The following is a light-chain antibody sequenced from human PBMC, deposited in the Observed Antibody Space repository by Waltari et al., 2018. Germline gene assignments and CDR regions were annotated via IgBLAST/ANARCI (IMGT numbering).Light chain of an antibody. V-gene: IGLV3-21*03. CDR2: DGS. CDR1: NIGSKS. J-gene: IGLJ3*02. Sequence: SYVLSQPPSVSVAPGTTASIPCGGLNIGSKSVHCYQQKPGLAPVLVVYDGSGRPSGIPERFSGSNSGNMATLTISRVEPGDEAAYSCQVWDISTDHRWVFGGGTKLTVL. CDR3: QVWDISTDHRWV.